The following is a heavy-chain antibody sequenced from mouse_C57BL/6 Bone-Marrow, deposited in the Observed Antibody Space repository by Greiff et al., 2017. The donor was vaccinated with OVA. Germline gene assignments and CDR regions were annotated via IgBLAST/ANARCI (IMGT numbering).Heavy chain of an antibody. CDR3: ARRCAMDY. CDR2: IDPSDSYT. V-gene: IGHV1-59*01. J-gene: IGHJ4*01. Sequence: QVQLKQPGAELVRPGTSVKLSCKASGYTFTSYWMHWVKQRPGQGLEWIGVIDPSDSYTNYNQKFKGKATLTVDTSSSTAYMQLSSLTSEDSAVYYCARRCAMDYWGQGTSVTVSS. CDR1: GYTFTSYW.